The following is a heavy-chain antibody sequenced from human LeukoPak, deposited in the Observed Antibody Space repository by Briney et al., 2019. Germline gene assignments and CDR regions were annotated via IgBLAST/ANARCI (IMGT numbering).Heavy chain of an antibody. CDR3: ARVDPDSSSTLEVFDY. D-gene: IGHD6-6*01. J-gene: IGHJ4*02. CDR2: ISLRGLT. CDR1: GGSISGTNW. V-gene: IGHV4-4*02. Sequence: SGTLSLTCGVSGGSISGTNWWSWVRQPPGQGLEWIGEISLRGLTNYNPSLRSRLTMSLDESKNQVSLNLTSVTAADTAVYYCARVDPDSSSTLEVFDYWGQGTLVTVSS.